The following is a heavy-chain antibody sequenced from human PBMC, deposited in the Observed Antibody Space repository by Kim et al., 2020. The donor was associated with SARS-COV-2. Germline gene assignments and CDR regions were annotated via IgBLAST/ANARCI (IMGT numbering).Heavy chain of an antibody. J-gene: IGHJ4*02. CDR1: GFTFSSYG. Sequence: GGSLRLSCAASGFTFSSYGMHWVRQAPGKGLEWVAVISYDGSNKYYADSVKGRFTISRDNSKNTLYLQMNSLRAEDTAVYYCAKCPYGPDPFDYWGQGTLVTVSS. CDR3: AKCPYGPDPFDY. D-gene: IGHD3-10*01. CDR2: ISYDGSNK. V-gene: IGHV3-30*18.